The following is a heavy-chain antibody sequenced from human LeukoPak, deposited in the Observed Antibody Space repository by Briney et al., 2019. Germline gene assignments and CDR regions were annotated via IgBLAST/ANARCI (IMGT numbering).Heavy chain of an antibody. CDR2: IYTSGST. CDR1: GGSISSYY. Sequence: NPSETLSLTCTVSGGSISSYYWSWIRQPAGKGLEWIGRIYTSGSTNYNPSFKSRVTISVDTSKNQFSLKLSSVTAADTAVYYCAREDLLTISFDYWGPGTLVTVSS. D-gene: IGHD3-3*01. V-gene: IGHV4-4*07. CDR3: AREDLLTISFDY. J-gene: IGHJ4*02.